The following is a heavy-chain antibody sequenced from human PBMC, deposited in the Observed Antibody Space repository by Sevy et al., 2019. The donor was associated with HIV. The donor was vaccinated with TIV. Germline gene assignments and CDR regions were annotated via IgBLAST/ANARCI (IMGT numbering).Heavy chain of an antibody. CDR1: GGSVSSGSYY. J-gene: IGHJ6*03. Sequence: SETLSLTCTVSGGSVSSGSYYWSWIGQPPGRGLGGIGYIYYSGSTNYNPSLKSRVTISVDTSRTQFSLKLSSVTAADTAVYYCARDREDIVVVPAAPYYYYYYMDVWGKGTTVTVSS. V-gene: IGHV4-61*01. CDR3: ARDREDIVVVPAAPYYYYYYMDV. D-gene: IGHD2-2*01. CDR2: IYYSGST.